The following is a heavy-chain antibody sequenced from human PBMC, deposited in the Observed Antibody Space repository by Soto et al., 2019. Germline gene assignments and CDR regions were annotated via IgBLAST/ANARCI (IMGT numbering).Heavy chain of an antibody. CDR1: GFTFRNYD. J-gene: IGHJ6*02. CDR2: ISAAGDP. V-gene: IGHV3-13*05. Sequence: EVQLVESGGGLVQPGGSLRLSCEASGFTFRNYDMHWVRQGTGKGLEWVSGISAAGDPDYADSVEGRFTISRENAQNSFVLQMNSLRVGDTAVYYCARTDRDFYGLDVWGQGTRVIVSS. CDR3: ARTDRDFYGLDV.